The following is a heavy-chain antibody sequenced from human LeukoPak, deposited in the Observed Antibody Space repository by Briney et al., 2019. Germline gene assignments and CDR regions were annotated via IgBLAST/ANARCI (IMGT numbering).Heavy chain of an antibody. V-gene: IGHV4-59*01. Sequence: SETLSLTCTVSGGSISSYYWSWIRQPPGKGLERIGYIYYSGSTNYNPSLKSRVTISVDTSKNQFSLKLSSVTAADTAVYYCARDRGIAAAGVFDYWGQGTLVTVSS. CDR2: IYYSGST. D-gene: IGHD6-13*01. J-gene: IGHJ4*02. CDR3: ARDRGIAAAGVFDY. CDR1: GGSISSYY.